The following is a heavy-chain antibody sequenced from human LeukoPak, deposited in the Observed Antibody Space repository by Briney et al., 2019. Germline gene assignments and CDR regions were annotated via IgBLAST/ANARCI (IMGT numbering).Heavy chain of an antibody. CDR1: GFTFSSYS. V-gene: IGHV3-74*01. CDR2: ISSDGSST. Sequence: PGGSLRLSCVASGFTFSSYSMNWVRQAPGKGLVWVSRISSDGSSTDYADSVKGRFTISRDNAKNTLYLQMNSLRAEDTAVYYCARRNYWGQGTLVTVSS. J-gene: IGHJ4*02. CDR3: ARRNY.